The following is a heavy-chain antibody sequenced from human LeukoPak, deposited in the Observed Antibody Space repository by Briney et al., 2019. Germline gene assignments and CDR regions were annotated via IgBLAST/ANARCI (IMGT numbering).Heavy chain of an antibody. Sequence: LETLSLTCTVSGGSISSYYWSWIRQPPGEGLEWIGYIYYSGSTNYNPSLKSRVTISVDTSKNQFSLKLSSVTAADTAVYYCARGYSDYLDYWGQGTLVTVSS. J-gene: IGHJ4*02. CDR1: GGSISSYY. D-gene: IGHD4-11*01. CDR3: ARGYSDYLDY. CDR2: IYYSGST. V-gene: IGHV4-59*01.